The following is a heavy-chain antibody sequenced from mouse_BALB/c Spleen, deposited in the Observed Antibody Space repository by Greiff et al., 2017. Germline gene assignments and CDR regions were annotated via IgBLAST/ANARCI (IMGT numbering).Heavy chain of an antibody. J-gene: IGHJ4*01. CDR3: ARDINYYGSSEGAMDY. V-gene: IGHV2-9*02. CDR2: IWAGGST. CDR1: GFSLTSYG. D-gene: IGHD1-1*01. Sequence: VQVVESGPGLVAPSQSLSITCTVSGFSLTSYGVHWVRQPPGKGLEWLGVIWAGGSTNYNSALMSRLSISKDNSKSQVFLKMNSLQTDDTAMYYCARDINYYGSSEGAMDYWGQGTSVTVSS.